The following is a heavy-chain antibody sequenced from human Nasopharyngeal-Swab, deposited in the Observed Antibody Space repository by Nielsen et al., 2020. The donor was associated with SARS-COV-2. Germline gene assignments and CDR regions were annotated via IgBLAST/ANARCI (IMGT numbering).Heavy chain of an antibody. CDR1: GFTFDDYA. Sequence: SLKISCAASGFTFDDYAMHWVRQAPGKGLEWVSGISWNSGSIGYADSVKGRFTISRDNAKNSLYLQMNSLRAEDTALYYCAKDYSPTGYSAFDIWGQGTMGTVSS. J-gene: IGHJ3*02. CDR3: AKDYSPTGYSAFDI. D-gene: IGHD6-13*01. V-gene: IGHV3-9*01. CDR2: ISWNSGSI.